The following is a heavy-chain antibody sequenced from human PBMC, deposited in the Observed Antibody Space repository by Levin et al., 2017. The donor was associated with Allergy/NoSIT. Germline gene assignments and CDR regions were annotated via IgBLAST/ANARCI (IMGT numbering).Heavy chain of an antibody. CDR3: ARGQPYYYGAGSHFDP. V-gene: IGHV4-4*07. CDR1: GGSISSYY. J-gene: IGHJ5*02. CDR2: IYTSGST. Sequence: PSETLSLTCTVSGGSISSYYWSWIRQPAGKGLEWIGRIYTSGSTNYNPSLKSRVTMSVDTSKNQFSLKLSSVTAADTAVYYCARGQPYYYGAGSHFDPWGQGTLVTVSS. D-gene: IGHD3-10*01.